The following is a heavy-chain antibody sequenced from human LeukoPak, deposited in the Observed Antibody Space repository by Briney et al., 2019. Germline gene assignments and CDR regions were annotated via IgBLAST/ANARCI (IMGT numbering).Heavy chain of an antibody. J-gene: IGHJ4*02. D-gene: IGHD1-7*01. CDR3: ARGGNYFLSS. CDR2: IWYDGSNK. Sequence: GGSLRLSCAGSGFTFSSHGMHWVRQAPGKGLEWVAVIWYDGSNKYYADSVKGRFTISRDNTKNTVYLQMNSLRAEDTAVYYCARGGNYFLSSWGQGTPVTVSS. V-gene: IGHV3-33*01. CDR1: GFTFSSHG.